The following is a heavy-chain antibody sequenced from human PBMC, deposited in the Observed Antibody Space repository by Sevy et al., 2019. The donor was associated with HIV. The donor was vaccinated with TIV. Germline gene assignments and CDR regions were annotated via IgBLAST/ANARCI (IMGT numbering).Heavy chain of an antibody. V-gene: IGHV3-49*03. J-gene: IGHJ4*02. Sequence: GGSLRLSCTASGFTFGDHAMNWFRQAPGKGLEWVGFIRSKTYGRTTEYAASVKGRFTISRDDSKSIAYLQMNSLKTEDTAVYYCTRGATIYGDYGVDYWGQGTLVTVSS. CDR1: GFTFGDHA. D-gene: IGHD4-17*01. CDR2: IRSKTYGRTT. CDR3: TRGATIYGDYGVDY.